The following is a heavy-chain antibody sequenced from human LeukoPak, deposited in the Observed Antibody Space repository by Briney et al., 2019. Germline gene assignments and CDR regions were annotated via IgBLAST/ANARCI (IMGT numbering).Heavy chain of an antibody. J-gene: IGHJ4*02. CDR2: ISSSSSYI. D-gene: IGHD2-2*01. CDR3: AKTILSDLVLIPAAPADY. CDR1: GFTFSSYS. V-gene: IGHV3-21*01. Sequence: PGGSLRLSCAASGFTFSSYSMNWVRQAPGKGLEWVSSISSSSSYIYYADSVKGRFTISRDNAKNSLYLQMNSLRAEDTAVYYCAKTILSDLVLIPAAPADYWGQGSLVTVSS.